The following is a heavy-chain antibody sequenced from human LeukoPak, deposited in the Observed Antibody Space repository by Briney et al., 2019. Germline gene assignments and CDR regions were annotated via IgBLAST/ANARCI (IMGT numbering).Heavy chain of an antibody. Sequence: PSETLSLTCTVSGGSISSYYWSWIRQPPGKGLEWIGYIYYSGSTNYNPSLKSRVTISVDTSKNQFSLKLSSVTAADTAVYYCARGGPMVRGVHYWFDPWGQGTLVTVSS. V-gene: IGHV4-59*01. CDR1: GGSISSYY. CDR3: ARGGPMVRGVHYWFDP. CDR2: IYYSGST. D-gene: IGHD3-10*01. J-gene: IGHJ5*02.